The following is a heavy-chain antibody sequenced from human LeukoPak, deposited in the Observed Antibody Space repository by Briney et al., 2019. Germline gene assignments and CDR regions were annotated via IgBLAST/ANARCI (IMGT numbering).Heavy chain of an antibody. D-gene: IGHD5-18*01. Sequence: SVKVSCKASGGTFSSYAISWVRQAPGHGLEWMGRIIPIFGTANYAQKFQGRVTITTDESTSTAYMELSSLRSEDTAVYYCARVLDSYGYYAFDIWGHGTMVTVSS. V-gene: IGHV1-69*05. CDR2: IIPIFGTA. CDR1: GGTFSSYA. J-gene: IGHJ3*02. CDR3: ARVLDSYGYYAFDI.